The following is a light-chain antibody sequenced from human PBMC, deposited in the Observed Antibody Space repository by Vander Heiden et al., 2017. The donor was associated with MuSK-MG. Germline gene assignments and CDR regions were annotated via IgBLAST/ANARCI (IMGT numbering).Light chain of an antibody. CDR2: AAS. Sequence: DIQMTQSPSSLSASVGDRVTITCRASQSISCYLNWYQQKPGKAPKLLIYAASSLQSGVPSRFSGSGYGTDFTLTISSRQPKDFAPYYCQQNDSNRMFTFGHGTKVDIK. CDR3: QQNDSNRMFT. J-gene: IGKJ3*01. CDR1: QSISCY. V-gene: IGKV1-39*01.